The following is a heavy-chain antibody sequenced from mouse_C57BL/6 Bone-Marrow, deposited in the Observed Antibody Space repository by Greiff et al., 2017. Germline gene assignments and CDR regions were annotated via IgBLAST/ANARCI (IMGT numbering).Heavy chain of an antibody. CDR3: ARDNGYYVFDY. D-gene: IGHD2-3*01. Sequence: EVKLVESGGGLVKPGGSLKLSCAASGFTFSSYAMSWVRQTPEKRLAWVATISDGGSYTYYPDNVKGRFTISRDNAKNNLYLQMSHLKSEDTAMYYCARDNGYYVFDYWGQGTTLTVSS. CDR2: ISDGGSYT. J-gene: IGHJ2*01. V-gene: IGHV5-4*01. CDR1: GFTFSSYA.